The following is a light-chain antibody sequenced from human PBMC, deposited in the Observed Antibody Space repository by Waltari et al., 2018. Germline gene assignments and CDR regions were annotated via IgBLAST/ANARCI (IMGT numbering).Light chain of an antibody. J-gene: IGLJ3*02. CDR2: VNSDGSH. CDR1: SGHSSNI. V-gene: IGLV4-69*01. CDR3: QTGGHGTWV. Sequence: QLVLTQSPSASASLGASVKLTCTLSSGHSSNIIAWHQQQPEKGPRYLMKVNSDGSHTKGDAMPVRFSGAGSGAGRYLTISSVQSEDEADYYCQTGGHGTWVFGGGTKLTVL.